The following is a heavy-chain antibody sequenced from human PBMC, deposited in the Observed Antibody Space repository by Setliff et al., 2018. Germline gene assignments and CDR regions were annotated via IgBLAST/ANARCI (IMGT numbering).Heavy chain of an antibody. Sequence: GGSLRLSCAASGFTFSTYRMHWVRQAPGKGLEWVAVIWDDGVKKYHADSVKGRFAISRDNSKNTLYLQMNSLRPEDTAVYYCARTCSGSGCYAGLESWGRGTPVTVSS. J-gene: IGHJ4*02. D-gene: IGHD2-15*01. CDR3: ARTCSGSGCYAGLES. V-gene: IGHV3-33*08. CDR1: GFTFSTYR. CDR2: IWDDGVKK.